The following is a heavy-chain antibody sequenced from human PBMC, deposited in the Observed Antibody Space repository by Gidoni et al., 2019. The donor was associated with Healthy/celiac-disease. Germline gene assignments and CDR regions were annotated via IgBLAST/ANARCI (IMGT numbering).Heavy chain of an antibody. J-gene: IGHJ4*02. CDR1: GFTFSSYG. CDR3: ARDPTPIYDGYEVSFDY. D-gene: IGHD5-18*01. V-gene: IGHV3-33*01. Sequence: QVQLVESGGGVVQPGRSLRLSCAASGFTFSSYGMHWVRQAPGKGLEWVAVIWYDGSNKYYADSVKGRFTISRDNSKNTLYLQMNSLRAEDTAVYYCARDPTPIYDGYEVSFDYWGQGTLVTVSS. CDR2: IWYDGSNK.